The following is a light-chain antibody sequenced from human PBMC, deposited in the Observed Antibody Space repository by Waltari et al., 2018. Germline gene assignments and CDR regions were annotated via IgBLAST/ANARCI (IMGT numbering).Light chain of an antibody. Sequence: QSVLTQPPSASGTPGQRVTISCSGTSSNLGRNYVYWYQQLPGTAPKLLLYTNNQRPTGVPDRFSGSKSGTSASLAITGLRSEDEADYYCAAWDDSLRVVFGGGTKLTVL. CDR2: TNN. CDR3: AAWDDSLRVV. CDR1: SSNLGRNY. J-gene: IGLJ2*01. V-gene: IGLV1-47*01.